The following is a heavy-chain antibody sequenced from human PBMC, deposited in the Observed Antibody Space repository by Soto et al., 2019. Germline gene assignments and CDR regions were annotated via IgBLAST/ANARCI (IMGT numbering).Heavy chain of an antibody. Sequence: ASVKVSCKASGYTFTTYGISWVRQAPGQGLEWMGWISAYNGNTNYARKVQDRLTMTTDTSTSTAYMELRSLRSDDTAVYFCARAGVTYGDSWYHLHWGQGTLVTVSS. CDR3: ARAGVTYGDSWYHLH. V-gene: IGHV1-18*01. CDR2: ISAYNGNT. J-gene: IGHJ4*02. CDR1: GYTFTTYG. D-gene: IGHD6-13*01.